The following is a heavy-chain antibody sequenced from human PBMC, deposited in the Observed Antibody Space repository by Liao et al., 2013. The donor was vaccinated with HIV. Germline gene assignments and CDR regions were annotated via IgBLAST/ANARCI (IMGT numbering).Heavy chain of an antibody. V-gene: IGHV4-61*08. CDR1: GASISSGDHY. J-gene: IGHJ3*02. CDR3: ARDRGSNWHDAFDI. Sequence: QVQLQQWGTGLLKPSETLSLTCAVYGASISSGDHYWSWIRQPPGKGLEWIGYIYYSGITNYNPSLKSRVTISVDTSKNQFSLKLSSVTAADTAVYYCARDRGSNWHDAFDIWGQGTMVTVSS. CDR2: IYYSGIT. D-gene: IGHD1-20*01.